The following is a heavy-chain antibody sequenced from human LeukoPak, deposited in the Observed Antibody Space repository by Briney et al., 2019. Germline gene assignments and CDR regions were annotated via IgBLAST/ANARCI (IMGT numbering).Heavy chain of an antibody. CDR3: ARASRISRGGYNWFDP. CDR2: ISYDGSNK. D-gene: IGHD4-23*01. J-gene: IGHJ5*02. V-gene: IGHV3-30*01. CDR1: GFTFSSYA. Sequence: GGALRLSRAASGFTFSSYAMHWVRQAPGKGLEWVAVISYDGSNKYYADSVKGRFTISRDNTKNTLYLQMNSLRAEESVVYYCARASRISRGGYNWFDPWGQGTLVTVSS.